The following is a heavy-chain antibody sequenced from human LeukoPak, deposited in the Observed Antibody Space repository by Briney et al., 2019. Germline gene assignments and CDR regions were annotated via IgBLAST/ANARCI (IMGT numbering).Heavy chain of an antibody. D-gene: IGHD7-27*01. J-gene: IGHJ4*02. Sequence: SQTLSLTCAVSGGSISSGGYSWSWIRQPPGKGLEWIGYIYHSGSTYYNPSLKSRVTISVDRSKNQFSLKLSSVTAADTAVYYCARGEPTGEYYFDYWGRGTLVTVSS. CDR2: IYHSGST. V-gene: IGHV4-30-2*01. CDR3: ARGEPTGEYYFDY. CDR1: GGSISSGGYS.